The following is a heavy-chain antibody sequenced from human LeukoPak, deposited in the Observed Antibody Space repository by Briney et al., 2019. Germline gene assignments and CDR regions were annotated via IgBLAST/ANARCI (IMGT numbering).Heavy chain of an antibody. D-gene: IGHD1-1*01. CDR1: GVSISSSNSY. CDR2: IYYSGNT. CDR3: ARAVQLERPPPLIGYYMDV. J-gene: IGHJ6*03. V-gene: IGHV4-39*01. Sequence: PSETLSLTCTVSGVSISSSNSYWGWIRQPPGKGLEWIGSIYYSGNTYYNASLKSQVSISIDTSKNQFSLRLTSVTAADTAVYYCARAVQLERPPPLIGYYMDVWGKGTTVTVSS.